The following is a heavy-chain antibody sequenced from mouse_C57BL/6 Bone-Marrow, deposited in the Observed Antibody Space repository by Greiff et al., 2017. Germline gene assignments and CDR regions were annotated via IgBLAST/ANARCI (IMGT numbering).Heavy chain of an antibody. Sequence: EVKVVESGGGLVQPGGSLKLSCAASGFTFSDYYMYWVRQTPEKRLEWVAYISNGGGSTYYPDTVKGRFTISRDNAKNTLYLQMSRLKSEDTAMYYCARHDGYYDWFAYWGQGTLVTVSA. CDR3: ARHDGYYDWFAY. J-gene: IGHJ3*01. CDR1: GFTFSDYY. CDR2: ISNGGGST. D-gene: IGHD2-3*01. V-gene: IGHV5-12*01.